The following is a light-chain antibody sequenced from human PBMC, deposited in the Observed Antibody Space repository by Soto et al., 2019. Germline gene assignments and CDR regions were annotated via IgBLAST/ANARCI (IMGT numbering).Light chain of an antibody. Sequence: QSALTQPPSASGTPGQRATISCSGSSSNIGTNAVNWCQQLPGTAPRLLIYSNDQRPPGVPDRFSGSKSGTSASLGISGLQSEDEADYFCAVWDDSLNGWVFGGGTKVTVL. CDR2: SND. V-gene: IGLV1-44*01. J-gene: IGLJ3*02. CDR1: SSNIGTNA. CDR3: AVWDDSLNGWV.